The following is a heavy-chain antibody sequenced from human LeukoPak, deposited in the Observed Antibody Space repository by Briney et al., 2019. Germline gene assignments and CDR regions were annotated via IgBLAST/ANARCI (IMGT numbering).Heavy chain of an antibody. CDR3: ARAAYEFDY. CDR2: ISSSGSTI. CDR1: GFTFSSYE. J-gene: IGHJ4*02. Sequence: GGSLRLSCAAPGFTFSSYEMNWVRQAPGKGLEWVSYISSSGSTIYYADSVKGRFTISRDSAKNSLYLQMNSLRAEDTAVYYCARAAYEFDYWGQGTLVTVSS. V-gene: IGHV3-48*03. D-gene: IGHD5-12*01.